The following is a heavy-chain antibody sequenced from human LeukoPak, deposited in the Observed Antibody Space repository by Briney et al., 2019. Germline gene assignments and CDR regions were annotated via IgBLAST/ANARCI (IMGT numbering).Heavy chain of an antibody. V-gene: IGHV3-21*01. Sequence: RGSLRPSCAASGFTFSSFSINWVRQAPGKGLEWVSSISSSSSYIYYADSVKGRFTISRDNAKNSLYLQMNSLRAEDTAVYYCARVKTYYDFWSGYTAPFDYWGQGTLVTVSS. CDR3: ARVKTYYDFWSGYTAPFDY. CDR2: ISSSSSYI. D-gene: IGHD3-3*01. CDR1: GFTFSSFS. J-gene: IGHJ4*02.